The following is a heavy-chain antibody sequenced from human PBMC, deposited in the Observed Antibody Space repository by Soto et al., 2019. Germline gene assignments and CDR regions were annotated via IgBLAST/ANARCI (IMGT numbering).Heavy chain of an antibody. CDR1: GGSITTGGRY. V-gene: IGHV4-31*02. J-gene: IGHJ3*02. D-gene: IGHD1-1*01. CDR3: AQALVFTGGDGVDI. Sequence: QVRLQEWGPGLVKPSQTLSLKCSVSGGSITTGGRYWSWIRQLPGQVREWIGDIYYSGNTYYNASFKSRVTISVEAAKNQFSLKLSSVTAADTAVYYCAQALVFTGGDGVDIWGQGRLVTVSS. CDR2: IYYSGNT.